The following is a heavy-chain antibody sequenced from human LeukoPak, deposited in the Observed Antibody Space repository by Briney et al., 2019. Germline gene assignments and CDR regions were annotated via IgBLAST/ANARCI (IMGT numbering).Heavy chain of an antibody. CDR1: GFTFSSYG. CDR2: ISYDGSNK. Sequence: GGSLRLSCAASGFTFSSYGMHWVRQAPGKGLEWVAVISYDGSNKYYADSVKGRFTISRDNSKNTLYLQMNSLRAEDTAVYYCAKEGGSGWYGPGGNWFDPWGQGTLVTVSS. V-gene: IGHV3-30*18. CDR3: AKEGGSGWYGPGGNWFDP. J-gene: IGHJ5*02. D-gene: IGHD6-19*01.